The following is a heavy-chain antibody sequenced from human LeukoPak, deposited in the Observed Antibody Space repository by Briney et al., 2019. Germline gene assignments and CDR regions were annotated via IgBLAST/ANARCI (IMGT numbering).Heavy chain of an antibody. V-gene: IGHV4-34*01. D-gene: IGHD4-17*01. J-gene: IGHJ4*02. CDR3: ARTLVETTVTTVFDY. CDR2: INHSGST. CDR1: GGSFSGYY. Sequence: SETLSLTCAVYGGSFSGYYWSWIRQPPGKGLEWIGEINHSGSTNYNPSLKSRVTISVDTSKNQFSLQLNSVTPEDTAVYYCARTLVETTVTTVFDYWGQGTLVTVSS.